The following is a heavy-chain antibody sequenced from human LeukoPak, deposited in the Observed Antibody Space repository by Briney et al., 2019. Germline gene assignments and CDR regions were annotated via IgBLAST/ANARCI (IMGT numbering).Heavy chain of an antibody. CDR1: GFTFSSYA. Sequence: GGSLRLSCAASGFTFSSYAMSWVRQAPGKGLEWVSAISGSGGSTYYADSVKGRFTISRDNSKNPLYLQMNSLRAEDTAVYYCAKADYGDYEGICFDYWGQGTLVTVSS. CDR3: AKADYGDYEGICFDY. J-gene: IGHJ4*02. D-gene: IGHD4-17*01. V-gene: IGHV3-23*01. CDR2: ISGSGGST.